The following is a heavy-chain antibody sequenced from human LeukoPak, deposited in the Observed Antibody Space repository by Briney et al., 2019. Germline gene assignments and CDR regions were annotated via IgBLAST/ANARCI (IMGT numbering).Heavy chain of an antibody. CDR3: ARDPEDYGDSVYYFDY. Sequence: GGSLRLSCAASGFTFSSYWMSWVRQAPGKGLEWVANIKQDGSEKYYVDSVKGRFTISRDNSKNTLYLQMNSLRAEDTAVYYCARDPEDYGDSVYYFDYWGQGTLVTVSS. V-gene: IGHV3-7*01. J-gene: IGHJ4*02. CDR1: GFTFSSYW. CDR2: IKQDGSEK. D-gene: IGHD4-17*01.